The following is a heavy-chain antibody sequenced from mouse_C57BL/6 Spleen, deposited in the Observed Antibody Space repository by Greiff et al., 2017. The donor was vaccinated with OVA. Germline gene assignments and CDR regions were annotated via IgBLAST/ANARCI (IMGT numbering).Heavy chain of an antibody. CDR2: INPNNGGT. V-gene: IGHV1-26*01. Sequence: EVQLQQSGAELVKPGASVKISCKASGYTFTDYYMNWVKQSHGKSLEWIGDINPNNGGTNYNQKFKGKATLTVDKSSSTAYMELSSLTSEDSAVYYCERERGDWSYFDDWGQGTTLTVSS. CDR3: ERERGDWSYFDD. D-gene: IGHD4-1*01. J-gene: IGHJ2*01. CDR1: GYTFTDYY.